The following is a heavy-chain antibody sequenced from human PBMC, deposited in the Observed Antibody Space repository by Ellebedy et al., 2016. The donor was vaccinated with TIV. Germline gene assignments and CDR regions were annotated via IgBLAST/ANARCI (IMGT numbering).Heavy chain of an antibody. CDR1: GGSISSSSYY. CDR2: IYYSGST. D-gene: IGHD3-10*01. CDR3: ARVESITMVRGVYWYFDL. J-gene: IGHJ2*01. Sequence: MPSETLSLTCTVPGGSISSSSYYWGWIRQPPGKGLEWIGSIYYSGSTYYNPSLKSRVTISVDTSKNQFSLKLSSVTAADTAVYYCARVESITMVRGVYWYFDLWGRGTLVTVSS. V-gene: IGHV4-39*07.